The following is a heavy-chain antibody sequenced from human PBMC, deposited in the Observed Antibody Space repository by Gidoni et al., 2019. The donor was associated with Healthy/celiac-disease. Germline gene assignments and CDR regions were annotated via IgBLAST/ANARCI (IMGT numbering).Heavy chain of an antibody. CDR3: ARVYSSGYYYGIDAFDI. Sequence: QVQLQESGPGLVKPSGPLSLTCAVPVGSFSLTNWWSWVRQPPGKGLEWIGEIYHSGSTNYNPSLKSRVTISVDKSKNQFSLKLSSVTAADTAVYYCARVYSSGYYYGIDAFDIWGQGTMVTVSS. CDR2: IYHSGST. CDR1: VGSFSLTNW. J-gene: IGHJ3*02. V-gene: IGHV4-4*02. D-gene: IGHD3-22*01.